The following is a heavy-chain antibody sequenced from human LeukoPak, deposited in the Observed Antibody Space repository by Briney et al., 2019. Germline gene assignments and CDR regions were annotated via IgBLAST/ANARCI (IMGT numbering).Heavy chain of an antibody. D-gene: IGHD6-13*01. V-gene: IGHV3-30*02. CDR3: AREITTAGTLGAFDF. Sequence: PGGSLRLSCAASGFTFSTYGMHWVRQAPGKGLEWVAFIRFDGSKKYYADSVKGRFTISRDNSKNTLYLQMNSLRPEDTALYYCAREITTAGTLGAFDFWGQGTMVTVSS. CDR2: IRFDGSKK. J-gene: IGHJ3*01. CDR1: GFTFSTYG.